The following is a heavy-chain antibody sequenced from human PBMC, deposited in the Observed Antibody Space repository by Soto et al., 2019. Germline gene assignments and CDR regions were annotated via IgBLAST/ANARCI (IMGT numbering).Heavy chain of an antibody. D-gene: IGHD1-26*01. V-gene: IGHV1-2*04. Sequence: ASVKVSCKASGYTFTGYYMHWVRQAPGQGLEWMGWINPNSGGTNYAQKFQGWVTMTRDTSISTAYMELSRLRSDDTAVYYCARVPRVGATDRGAFDIWRQGTMVTVSS. CDR3: ARVPRVGATDRGAFDI. CDR1: GYTFTGYY. J-gene: IGHJ3*02. CDR2: INPNSGGT.